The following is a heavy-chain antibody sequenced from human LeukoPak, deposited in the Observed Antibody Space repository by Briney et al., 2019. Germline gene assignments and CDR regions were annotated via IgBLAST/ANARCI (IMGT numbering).Heavy chain of an antibody. V-gene: IGHV4-34*01. CDR3: ARRLVDSSARQVGND. CDR2: INDSGSP. J-gene: IGHJ4*02. Sequence: SETLSLTCAVYGGSFSGYYWSWIRQPPGQGVEGIGEINDSGSPNCNPSLKSRVTLSVDTAKNQFSLRLNSVAAADTAVYYCARRLVDSSARQVGNDWGQGTLVTVSS. D-gene: IGHD3-22*01. CDR1: GGSFSGYY.